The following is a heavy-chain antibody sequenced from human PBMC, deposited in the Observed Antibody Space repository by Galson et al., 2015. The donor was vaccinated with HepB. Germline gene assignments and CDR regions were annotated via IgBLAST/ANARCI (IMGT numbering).Heavy chain of an antibody. D-gene: IGHD6-13*01. V-gene: IGHV1-46*04. J-gene: IGHJ5*02. CDR2: INPSGGST. CDR1: GYTFTSYY. Sequence: SVKVSCKASGYTFTSYYMHWVRQAPGQGLEWMGIINPSGGSTSYAQKLQGRVTMTRDTSTSTVYMELSSLRSEDTAVYYCARDVSGGAAAGTGWFDPWGQGTLVTVSS. CDR3: ARDVSGGAAAGTGWFDP.